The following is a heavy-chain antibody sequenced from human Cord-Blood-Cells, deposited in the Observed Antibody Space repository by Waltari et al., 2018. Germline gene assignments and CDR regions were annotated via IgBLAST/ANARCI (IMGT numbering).Heavy chain of an antibody. Sequence: EVQLLESGGGLVQPGGSLRLSCAASGFTFSSYAMSWVRQAPGKGLEWVSAISGSGGSTYYADSVKGRFTISRDNSKNTLYLQMNSLRAEDTAVYYCAIPLYSTTVTGDYWGQGTLVTVSS. D-gene: IGHD4-4*01. CDR3: AIPLYSTTVTGDY. V-gene: IGHV3-23*01. J-gene: IGHJ4*02. CDR1: GFTFSSYA. CDR2: ISGSGGST.